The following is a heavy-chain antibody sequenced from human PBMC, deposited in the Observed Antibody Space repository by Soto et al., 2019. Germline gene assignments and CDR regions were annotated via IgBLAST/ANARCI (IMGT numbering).Heavy chain of an antibody. CDR2: IHSDVTT. D-gene: IGHD6-13*01. V-gene: IGHV3-53*01. Sequence: EMQLVESGGGLIQPGGSLRLSCAASGFSVTANSMSWVRQAPGKGLEWVSVIHSDVTTYYADSVKGRFIISRDNSKNTLYLQMSNLRGEDTARYFCARQLSGSWYNWFDPWGQGTLVTVSS. J-gene: IGHJ5*02. CDR3: ARQLSGSWYNWFDP. CDR1: GFSVTANS.